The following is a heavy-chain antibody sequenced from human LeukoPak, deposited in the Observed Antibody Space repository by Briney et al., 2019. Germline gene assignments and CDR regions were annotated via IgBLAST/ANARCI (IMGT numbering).Heavy chain of an antibody. CDR1: GFTFSSYW. Sequence: PGGSLRLSCAASGFTFSSYWMHWVRQAPGKGLVWVSRINSDGSSTSYADSVKGRFTISRDNAKNTLYLQMNSLRAGDTAVYYCVREAVSSSWNNWYFDLWGRGTLVTVSS. J-gene: IGHJ2*01. D-gene: IGHD6-13*01. V-gene: IGHV3-74*01. CDR3: VREAVSSSWNNWYFDL. CDR2: INSDGSST.